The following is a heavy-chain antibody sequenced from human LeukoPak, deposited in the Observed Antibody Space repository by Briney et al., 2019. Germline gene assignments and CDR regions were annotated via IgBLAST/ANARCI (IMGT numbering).Heavy chain of an antibody. D-gene: IGHD5-24*01. Sequence: GASVKVSCKASGYTFTGYYMHWVRQAPGQGLEWMGWINPNSGGTDYAQKFQGRVTMTRDTSISTVYMELSRLRSDDTAVYYCARRRDGYIFHYWGQGTLVTVSS. J-gene: IGHJ4*02. CDR2: INPNSGGT. CDR1: GYTFTGYY. V-gene: IGHV1-2*02. CDR3: ARRRDGYIFHY.